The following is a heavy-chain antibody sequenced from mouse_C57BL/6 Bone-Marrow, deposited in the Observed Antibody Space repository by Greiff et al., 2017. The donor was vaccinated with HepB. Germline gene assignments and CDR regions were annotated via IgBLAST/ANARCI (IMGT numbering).Heavy chain of an antibody. Sequence: QVQLKQSGAELARPGASVKLSCKASGYTFTSYGISWVKQRTGQGLEWIGEIYPRSGNTYYNEKFKGKATLTADKSSSTAYMELRSLTSEDSAVYFCASKDYYGSSSGLWYFDVWGTGTTVTVSS. J-gene: IGHJ1*03. CDR1: GYTFTSYG. V-gene: IGHV1-81*01. CDR2: IYPRSGNT. D-gene: IGHD1-1*01. CDR3: ASKDYYGSSSGLWYFDV.